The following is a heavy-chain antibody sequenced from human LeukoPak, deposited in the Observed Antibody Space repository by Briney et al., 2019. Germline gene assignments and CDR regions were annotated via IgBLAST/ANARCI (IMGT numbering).Heavy chain of an antibody. D-gene: IGHD1-14*01. CDR2: INPNSGGT. J-gene: IGHJ5*02. CDR3: ARDLKAEYWFDP. CDR1: GYTFTGYY. Sequence: VASVKVSCKASGYTFTGYYMHWVRQAPGQGLEWMGWINPNSGGTNYAQKFQGRVTMTRDTSISTAYMELSRLRSDDTAVYYCARDLKAEYWFDPWGQGTLVTVSS. V-gene: IGHV1-2*02.